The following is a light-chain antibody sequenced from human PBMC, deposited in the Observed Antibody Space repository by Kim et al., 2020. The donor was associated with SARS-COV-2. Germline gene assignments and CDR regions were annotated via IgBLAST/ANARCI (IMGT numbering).Light chain of an antibody. CDR2: EAF. CDR1: QSIISH. V-gene: IGKV1-9*01. CDR3: QQLSSYPVT. J-gene: IGKJ4*01. Sequence: SAAVEARVPITCRASQSIISHLAWYQQKPGKAPKLLIYEAFTLQSGVPSRFSGSGSGTDFTLTISSLQSEDFASYYCQQLSSYPVTFGGGTKLEI.